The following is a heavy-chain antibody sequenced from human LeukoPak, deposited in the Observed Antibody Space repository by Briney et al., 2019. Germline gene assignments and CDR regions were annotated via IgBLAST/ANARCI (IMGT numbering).Heavy chain of an antibody. CDR2: ISSGGKT. D-gene: IGHD6-13*01. J-gene: IGHJ4*02. V-gene: IGHV3-23*01. CDR3: ARDQGIAAAGTGGYFDY. CDR1: GFTFSSYA. Sequence: PGGSLRLSCAASGFTFSSYAMNWVRQAPGKGLEWVSTISSGGKTYYADSVKGRFAISRDDSKNTLYLQMNSLRAEDTAVYYCARDQGIAAAGTGGYFDYWGQGTLVTVSS.